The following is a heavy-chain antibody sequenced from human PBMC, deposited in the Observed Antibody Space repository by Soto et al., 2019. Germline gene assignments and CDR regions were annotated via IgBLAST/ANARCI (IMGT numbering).Heavy chain of an antibody. D-gene: IGHD3-10*01. CDR1: GGSITSYY. J-gene: IGHJ3*01. V-gene: IGHV4-59*01. CDR2: IYYSGST. Sequence: SDTLSLTCTVSGGSITSYYWSWIRQPPGKGLEWIGYIYYSGSTNYNPSLKSRVTISVDTSKNQFSLKLSSVTAADTDVYYCARVWGGAFDFWGQGTMVNVSS. CDR3: ARVWGGAFDF.